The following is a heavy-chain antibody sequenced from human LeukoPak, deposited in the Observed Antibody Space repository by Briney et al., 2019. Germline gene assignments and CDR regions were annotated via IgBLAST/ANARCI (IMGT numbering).Heavy chain of an antibody. J-gene: IGHJ4*02. Sequence: ASVKVSCKASGYGFTEYGITWVRQATGQGLEWMGWMNPNSGNTGYAQKFQGRVTMTRNTSISTAYMELSSLRSEDTAVYYCARGRRLLWFGELPDYWGQGTLVTVSS. CDR1: GYGFTEYG. CDR2: MNPNSGNT. V-gene: IGHV1-8*01. CDR3: ARGRRLLWFGELPDY. D-gene: IGHD3-10*01.